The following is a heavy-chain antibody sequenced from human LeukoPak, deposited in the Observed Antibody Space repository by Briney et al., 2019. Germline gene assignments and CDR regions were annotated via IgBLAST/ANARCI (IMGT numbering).Heavy chain of an antibody. J-gene: IGHJ4*02. CDR3: ARENWVFDY. V-gene: IGHV4-38-2*02. CDR1: GYPISSGYH. Sequence: SETLSLSCVVSGYPISSGYHWGWIRQPPVEGLEWIGSVYRSGSTYYNPSLKSRVTISVDTSKNQISLKVRSVTAADTAVYYCARENWVFDYWGQGILVTVSS. CDR2: VYRSGST. D-gene: IGHD7-27*01.